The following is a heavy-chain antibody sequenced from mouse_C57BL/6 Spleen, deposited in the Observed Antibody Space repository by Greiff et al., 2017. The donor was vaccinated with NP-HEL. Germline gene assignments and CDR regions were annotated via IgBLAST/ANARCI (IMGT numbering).Heavy chain of an antibody. V-gene: IGHV1-15*01. CDR3: TRRGDY. CDR1: GYTFTDYE. Sequence: VKVVESGAELVRPGASVTLSCKASGYTFTDYEMHWVKQTPVHGLEWIGAIDPETGGTAYNQKFKGKAILTADKSSSTAYMELRSLTSEDSAVYYCTRRGDYWGQGTSVTVSS. J-gene: IGHJ4*01. CDR2: IDPETGGT.